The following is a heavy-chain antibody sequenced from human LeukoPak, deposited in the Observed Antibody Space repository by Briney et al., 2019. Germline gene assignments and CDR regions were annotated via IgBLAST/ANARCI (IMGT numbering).Heavy chain of an antibody. Sequence: SVKVSCKASGGTFSSYAISWVRQAPGQGLEWMGGIIPIFGTANYAQKFQGRVTITADKSTSTAYLELSSLRSEDTAMYYCARDPGYLGYYYYMDVWGKGTTVTVSS. CDR2: IIPIFGTA. CDR3: ARDPGYLGYYYYMDV. J-gene: IGHJ6*03. V-gene: IGHV1-69*06. CDR1: GGTFSSYA. D-gene: IGHD5-18*01.